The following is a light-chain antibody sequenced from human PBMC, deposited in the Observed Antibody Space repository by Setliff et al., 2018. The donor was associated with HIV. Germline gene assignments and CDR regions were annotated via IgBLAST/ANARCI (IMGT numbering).Light chain of an antibody. CDR3: CSYAGSSSDV. V-gene: IGLV2-23*02. Sequence: QSVLTQPASVSGSPGQSITNSCTGTSSDVGTYNLVSWYQQYPGKVPKLVIFEVSKRPSGVSHRFSGSKSGNTASLTMSGLQAEDEADYYCCSYAGSSSDVFGTGTKVTVL. CDR1: SSDVGTYNL. CDR2: EVS. J-gene: IGLJ1*01.